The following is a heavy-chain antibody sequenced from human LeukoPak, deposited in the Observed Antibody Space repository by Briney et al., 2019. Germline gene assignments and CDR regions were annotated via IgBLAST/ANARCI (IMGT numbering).Heavy chain of an antibody. CDR2: IITNLAST. CDR1: GTTSSGYA. V-gene: IGHV1-69*05. D-gene: IGHD5-12*01. CDR3: ALAFSGYDRWFPEPPDQ. J-gene: IGHJ4*02. Sequence: ASVKVSCKASGTTSSGYAISWVRQAPGQGLEWMGGIITNLASTNYAQKFQGRVTITTDDSTSTAYMELRSLRSEDSALYYCALAFSGYDRWFPEPPDQWGQGTLVTVSS.